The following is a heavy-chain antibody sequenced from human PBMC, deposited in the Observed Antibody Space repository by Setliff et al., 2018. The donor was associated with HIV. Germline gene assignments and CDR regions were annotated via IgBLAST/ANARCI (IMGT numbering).Heavy chain of an antibody. V-gene: IGHV3-7*01. Sequence: GGSLRLSCAASGFTFSSYWMSWVRQAPGKGLEWVANIKQDGSEKYYVDSVKGRFTISRDNAKNSLYLQMNSLTAEDTAVYYCATDCAVVGGTGSLDSWGQGTLVTVSS. CDR1: GFTFSSYW. CDR2: IKQDGSEK. D-gene: IGHD1-26*01. J-gene: IGHJ4*02. CDR3: ATDCAVVGGTGSLDS.